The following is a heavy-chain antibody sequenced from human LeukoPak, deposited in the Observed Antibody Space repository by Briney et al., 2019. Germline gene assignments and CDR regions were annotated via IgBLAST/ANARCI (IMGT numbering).Heavy chain of an antibody. CDR1: GGSICSYY. Sequence: PSETPSLTSTVSGGSICSYYWSWIRQPAGMGLEWIGRIYSTGSTNYTTSLKSRDTMSVDTSKNQFSLRLSAVTAADTAVYYCARDHQLYGSPWDWFDPWGQGKLITVSS. V-gene: IGHV4-4*07. CDR3: ARDHQLYGSPWDWFDP. D-gene: IGHD3-10*01. J-gene: IGHJ5*02. CDR2: IYSTGST.